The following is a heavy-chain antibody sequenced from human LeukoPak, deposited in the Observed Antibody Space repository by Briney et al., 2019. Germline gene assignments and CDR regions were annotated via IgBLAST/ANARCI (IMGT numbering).Heavy chain of an antibody. V-gene: IGHV1-69*13. J-gene: IGHJ4*02. Sequence: ASVKVSCKASGGTFSSYAISWVRQAPGQGLEWMGGIIPIFGTANYAQKFQGRVTITADESTSTAYMELSSLRSEHTAVYYCARAHLLRSWVGGYDYQFFDYWGQGTLVTVSS. CDR1: GGTFSSYA. D-gene: IGHD5-12*01. CDR3: ARAHLLRSWVGGYDYQFFDY. CDR2: IIPIFGTA.